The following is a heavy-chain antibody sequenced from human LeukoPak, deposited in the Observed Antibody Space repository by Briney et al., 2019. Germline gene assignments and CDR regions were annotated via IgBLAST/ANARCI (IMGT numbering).Heavy chain of an antibody. J-gene: IGHJ6*03. V-gene: IGHV4-59*01. CDR1: GGSISSCY. CDR3: AREWRGRYYYYYMDV. D-gene: IGHD2-15*01. Sequence: PSETLSLTCTVSGGSISSCYWSWIRQPPGKGLEWIGYIYYSGSTNYNPSLKSRVTISVDTSKNQFSLKLSSVTAADTAVYYCAREWRGRYYYYYMDVWGKGTTVTVSS. CDR2: IYYSGST.